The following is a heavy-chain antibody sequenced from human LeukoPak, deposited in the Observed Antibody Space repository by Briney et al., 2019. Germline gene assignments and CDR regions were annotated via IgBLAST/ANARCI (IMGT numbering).Heavy chain of an antibody. V-gene: IGHV3-30-3*01. CDR3: ASLDYYASSGYYKGPYYYGMDV. J-gene: IGHJ6*02. CDR2: KSYDGSNK. CDR1: GFTFSSYA. D-gene: IGHD3-22*01. Sequence: GGSLRLSCAASGFTFSSYAMHWVRQAPGKGLEWVAVKSYDGSNKYYADSVKGRFTISRDNSKNTLYLQMNSLRAEDTAVYYCASLDYYASSGYYKGPYYYGMDVWGQGTTVTVSS.